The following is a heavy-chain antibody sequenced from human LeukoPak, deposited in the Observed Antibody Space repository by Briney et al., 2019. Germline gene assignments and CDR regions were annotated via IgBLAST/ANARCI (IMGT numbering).Heavy chain of an antibody. D-gene: IGHD2-15*01. Sequence: ASVLRCCKHTRYTFTGQYVHCVRQATGQENEWMGWINPNSGGTNYAQKFQGRVTMTRDTSISTAYMELSRLRSDDTAVYYCARDAPLGWHGMDVWGQGTTVTVSS. CDR1: RYTFTGQY. V-gene: IGHV1-2*02. J-gene: IGHJ6*02. CDR3: ARDAPLGWHGMDV. CDR2: INPNSGGT.